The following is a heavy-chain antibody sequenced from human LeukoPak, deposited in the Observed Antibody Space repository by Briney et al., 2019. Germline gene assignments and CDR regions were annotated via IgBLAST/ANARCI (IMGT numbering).Heavy chain of an antibody. D-gene: IGHD3-22*01. CDR3: ARLYYYDSSTLY. CDR1: GFTFSSYA. J-gene: IGHJ4*02. V-gene: IGHV3-30-3*01. Sequence: GGSLRLSCAASGFTFSSYAMHWVRQAPGKGLEWVAVISYDGSNKYYADSVKGRFTISRDNSKNTLYLQMNSLRAEGTAVYYCARLYYYDSSTLYWGQGTLVTVSS. CDR2: ISYDGSNK.